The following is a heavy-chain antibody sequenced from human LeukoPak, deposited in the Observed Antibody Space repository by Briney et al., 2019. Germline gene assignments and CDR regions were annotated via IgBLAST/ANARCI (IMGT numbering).Heavy chain of an antibody. CDR1: GGSIRSYY. J-gene: IGHJ4*02. CDR3: ARTGSTVTMLYPFNH. CDR2: IYYSGST. D-gene: IGHD4-17*01. Sequence: SETLSLTCTVSGGSIRSYYWSWIRQPPGKGLEWIGYIYYSGSTNYNPSLKSRVSISVDTSKNQFSLKLSSVTAADTAVYYCARTGSTVTMLYPFNHWGQGTLVTVSS. V-gene: IGHV4-59*01.